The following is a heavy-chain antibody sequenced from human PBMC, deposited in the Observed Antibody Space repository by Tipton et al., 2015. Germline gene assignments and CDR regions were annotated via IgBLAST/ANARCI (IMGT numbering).Heavy chain of an antibody. CDR1: GFTFSSNW. CDR3: ARSPQDPAIDY. CDR2: ITADGSDT. V-gene: IGHV3-74*01. Sequence: SLRLSCEASGFTFSSNWMHWVRQASGKGLVWVSRITADGSDTGYADSVQGRFTISRDNTRNTLYLQMHSLRADDTAVYYCARSPQDPAIDYWGQGVLVTVSS. J-gene: IGHJ4*02.